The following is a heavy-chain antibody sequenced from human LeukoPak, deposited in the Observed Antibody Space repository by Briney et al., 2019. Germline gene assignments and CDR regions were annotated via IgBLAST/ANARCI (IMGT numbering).Heavy chain of an antibody. V-gene: IGHV4-34*01. CDR2: INHSGST. Sequence: PSETLSLTCAVYGGSFSGYYWSWIRQPPGKGLEWIGEINHSGSTNYNPSLKSRVTISVDTSKNQFSLKLSSVTAADTAVYYCARDIGYYDFWSGYSQRGWFDPWGQGTLVTVSS. J-gene: IGHJ5*02. CDR3: ARDIGYYDFWSGYSQRGWFDP. CDR1: GGSFSGYY. D-gene: IGHD3-3*01.